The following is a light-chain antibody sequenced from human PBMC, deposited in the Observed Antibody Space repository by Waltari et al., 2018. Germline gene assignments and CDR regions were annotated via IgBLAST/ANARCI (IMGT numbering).Light chain of an antibody. Sequence: SYVLTQPPSVSVAPGKTARITCGGNNIGRKSVHWYQQQPGQAPVLVIYDDSDRPSGIPERFSGSNSGNTATLTISRVEAGDEADYYCQVWDSSSDHGGDVVFGGGTKLTVL. CDR3: QVWDSSSDHGGDVV. J-gene: IGLJ2*01. CDR2: DDS. CDR1: NIGRKS. V-gene: IGLV3-21*04.